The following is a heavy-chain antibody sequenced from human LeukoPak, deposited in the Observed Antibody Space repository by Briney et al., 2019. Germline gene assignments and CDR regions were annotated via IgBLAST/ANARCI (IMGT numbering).Heavy chain of an antibody. J-gene: IGHJ3*02. V-gene: IGHV4-38-2*01. D-gene: IGHD5-24*01. Sequence: PSETLSLTCAVSGYSISSGYYWGWIRQPPRKGLEWIGSIYHSGSTYYNPSLKSRVTISVDTSKTQFSLKLSSVTAADTAVYYCARLRWLQLGYAFDIWGQGTMVTVSS. CDR1: GYSISSGYY. CDR2: IYHSGST. CDR3: ARLRWLQLGYAFDI.